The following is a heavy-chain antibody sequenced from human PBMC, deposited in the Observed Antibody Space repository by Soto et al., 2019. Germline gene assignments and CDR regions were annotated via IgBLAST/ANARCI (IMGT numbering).Heavy chain of an antibody. V-gene: IGHV1-46*01. CDR2: INPSGGST. Sequence: QVQLVQSGADVKKPGASVKVSCKASGYTFTTYYIHWVRQAPGQGLEWMGIINPSGGSTNYAQRCQGRVPMTNDTSKRTIYMELSNLRNDDTAVYYCARVVVPTTVTTSNWFDPWGQETMITVSS. CDR3: ARVVVPTTVTTSNWFDP. CDR1: GYTFTTYY. J-gene: IGHJ5*02. D-gene: IGHD4-17*01.